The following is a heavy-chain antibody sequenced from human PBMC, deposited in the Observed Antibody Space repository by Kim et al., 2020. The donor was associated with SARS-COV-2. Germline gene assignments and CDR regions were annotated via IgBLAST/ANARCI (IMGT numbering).Heavy chain of an antibody. J-gene: IGHJ4*02. Sequence: ETLSLTCTVSGGSISSYYWSWIRQPPGKGLEWIGYIYYSGSTNYNPSLKSRVTISVDTSKNQFSLKLSSVTAADTAVYYCASLAVAGTVDWGQGTRVT. V-gene: IGHV4-59*01. D-gene: IGHD6-19*01. CDR2: IYYSGST. CDR1: GGSISSYY. CDR3: ASLAVAGTVD.